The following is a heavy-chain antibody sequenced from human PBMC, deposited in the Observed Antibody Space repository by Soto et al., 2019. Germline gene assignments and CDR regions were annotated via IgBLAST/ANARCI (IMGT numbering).Heavy chain of an antibody. CDR2: INHSGST. J-gene: IGHJ6*03. CDR1: GGSFSGYY. D-gene: IGHD3-10*01. V-gene: IGHV4-34*01. Sequence: QVQLQQWGAGLLKPSATLSLTCAVYGGSFSGYYWSWIRQPPGKGLEWIGEINHSGSTNYNPSLKSRVTLPVDTSKNQFSLKRSSVTAADTAVYDGARGRGNWMGRGYHYYYMDVWGQGTTVTVSS. CDR3: ARGRGNWMGRGYHYYYMDV.